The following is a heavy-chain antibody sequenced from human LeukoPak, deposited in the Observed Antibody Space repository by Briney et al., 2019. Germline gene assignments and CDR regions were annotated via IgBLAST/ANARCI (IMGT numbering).Heavy chain of an antibody. J-gene: IGHJ5*02. CDR3: ARRVSNWFDP. CDR1: GYTFTGYN. Sequence: ASVKVSCKASGYTFTGYNIIWVRQAPGQGLEWMAWISPYNGNTNYAQNLQGRVTLTLDTSTTTAYMELRSLRSDDTAVYYCARRVSNWFDPWGQGTLVTVSS. V-gene: IGHV1-18*04. CDR2: ISPYNGNT.